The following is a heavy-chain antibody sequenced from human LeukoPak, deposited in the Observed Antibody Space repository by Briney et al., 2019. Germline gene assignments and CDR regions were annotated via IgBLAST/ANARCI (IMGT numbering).Heavy chain of an antibody. Sequence: ASVKVSCKTSGYTFTDYHIHWVRQAPGQGLEWMGWINPNSGGTNYAQKFQGRVTMTRDTSISTAYMELSRLRSDDTAVYYCARDEGLGYCSGGSCNMGWFDPWGQGTLVTVSS. D-gene: IGHD2-15*01. CDR3: ARDEGLGYCSGGSCNMGWFDP. V-gene: IGHV1-2*02. CDR2: INPNSGGT. CDR1: GYTFTDYH. J-gene: IGHJ5*02.